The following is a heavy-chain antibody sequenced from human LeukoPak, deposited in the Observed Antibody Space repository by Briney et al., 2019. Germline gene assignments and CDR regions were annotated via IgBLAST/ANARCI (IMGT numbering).Heavy chain of an antibody. V-gene: IGHV4-61*01. CDR2: IYYSGST. Sequence: PSETLSLTCTVSGGSVSSGSYYWSWIRQPPGKGLEWIGYIYYSGSTNYNPSLKSRVTISVDTSKNQFSLKLSSVTAAGTAVYYCAREPNYYDSSGYFFDYWGQGTLVTVSS. CDR3: AREPNYYDSSGYFFDY. D-gene: IGHD3-22*01. CDR1: GGSVSSGSYY. J-gene: IGHJ4*02.